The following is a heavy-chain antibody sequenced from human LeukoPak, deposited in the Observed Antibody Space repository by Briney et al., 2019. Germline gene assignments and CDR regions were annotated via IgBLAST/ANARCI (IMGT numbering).Heavy chain of an antibody. Sequence: ASVKVSFKASGYTFTNYYIYWVRQAPGQGLEWMVIIKPSGGSTKYAQKFQGRVTMTRDTSTSTVYMELSSLRSDDTAVYYCARAYYNDSSGYYPGGDYWGQGTLVTVSS. CDR2: IKPSGGST. CDR1: GYTFTNYY. V-gene: IGHV1-46*01. J-gene: IGHJ4*02. D-gene: IGHD3-22*01. CDR3: ARAYYNDSSGYYPGGDY.